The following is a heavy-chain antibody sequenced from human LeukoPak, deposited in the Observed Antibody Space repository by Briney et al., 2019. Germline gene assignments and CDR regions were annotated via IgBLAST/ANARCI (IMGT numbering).Heavy chain of an antibody. V-gene: IGHV3-23*01. J-gene: IGHJ4*02. CDR2: ITGRSDKT. CDR3: AKGGWLDD. Sequence: GGSLSLSCAASGFNFNKYDMTWARQAPGKGLEWVSTITGRSDKTYYTDCVKGQFVTSRDNSKDTLYLKMNSLRAEDTALYYCAKGGWLDDLGQGALVTVSS. D-gene: IGHD6-19*01. CDR1: GFNFNKYD.